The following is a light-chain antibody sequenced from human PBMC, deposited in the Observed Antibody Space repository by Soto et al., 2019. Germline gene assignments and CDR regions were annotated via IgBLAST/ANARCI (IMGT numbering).Light chain of an antibody. V-gene: IGKV3-15*01. CDR3: QQYDNWPIT. J-gene: IGKJ5*01. Sequence: EVVLTQSPATLSLSPGERATLSCRASQSIGLAIAWYQHKPGQAPRLLIYGASTRATGIPARFSGSGSGTEFTLTISSLRSEDFAVYYCQQYDNWPITFGQGTRLEIK. CDR2: GAS. CDR1: QSIGLA.